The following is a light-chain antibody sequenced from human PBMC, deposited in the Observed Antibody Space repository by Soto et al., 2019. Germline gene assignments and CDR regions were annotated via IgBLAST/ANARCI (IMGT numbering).Light chain of an antibody. CDR1: SSGVASYNY. CDR3: SSYTSSSTLYV. V-gene: IGLV2-14*01. J-gene: IGLJ1*01. CDR2: EVF. Sequence: QSVLTQPASVSGSPGQSITISCTATSSGVASYNYVSWYQQHPGKAPKLMIFEVFNRPSGISNRFSGSKSGNTASLTISGLQAGDEADYFCSSYTSSSTLYVFGTGTKVTVL.